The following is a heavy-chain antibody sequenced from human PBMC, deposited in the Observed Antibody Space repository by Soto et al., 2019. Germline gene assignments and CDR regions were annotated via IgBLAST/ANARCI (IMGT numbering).Heavy chain of an antibody. CDR1: GFTFSSYS. Sequence: GGSLRLSCAASGFTFSSYSMNWVRQAPGKGLEWVSYISSSSSTIYYADSVKGRFTISRDNAKNSLYLQMNSLRDEDTAVYYCARDAGDVDTAMVNDYWGQGTLVTVSS. J-gene: IGHJ4*02. D-gene: IGHD5-18*01. V-gene: IGHV3-48*02. CDR3: ARDAGDVDTAMVNDY. CDR2: ISSSSSTI.